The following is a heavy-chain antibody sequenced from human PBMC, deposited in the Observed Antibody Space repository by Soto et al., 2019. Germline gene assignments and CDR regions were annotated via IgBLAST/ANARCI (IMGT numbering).Heavy chain of an antibody. D-gene: IGHD3-22*01. CDR2: ITSSSSYI. CDR1: GFTFSLYS. CDR3: VRARSTDSRPDY. V-gene: IGHV3-21*01. Sequence: GGSLRLSCAASGFTFSLYSMIWVRQAPGKGLEWVASITSSSSYIYYEDSLKGRFTISRDNAKNSLFLQLDSLRAEDTAVYFCVRARSTDSRPDYWGQGTLVTVAS. J-gene: IGHJ4*02.